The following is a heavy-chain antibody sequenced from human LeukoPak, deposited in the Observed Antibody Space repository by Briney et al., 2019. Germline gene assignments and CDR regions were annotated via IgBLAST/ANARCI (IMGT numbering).Heavy chain of an antibody. CDR1: GYTFTSYY. V-gene: IGHV1-46*01. J-gene: IGHJ3*02. CDR3: ARDTHIVVVTTSGAFDI. Sequence: ASVKVSCKASGYTFTSYYMHWVRQAPVQGLEWMGIINPSGGSTSYAQKFQGRVTMTRDTSTSTVYMELSSLRSEDTAVYYCARDTHIVVVTTSGAFDIWGQGTMVTVSS. CDR2: INPSGGST. D-gene: IGHD2-21*02.